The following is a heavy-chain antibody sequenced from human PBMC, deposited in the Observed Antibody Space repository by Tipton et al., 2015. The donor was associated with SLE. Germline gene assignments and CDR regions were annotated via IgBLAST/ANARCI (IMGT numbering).Heavy chain of an antibody. Sequence: LRLSCTVSGDYISNYYWSWLRLPPGKGLEWLGYIYYGETTLYNPSLESRATVSVDTSKNQLSLKLTSMTAADTALYFCARSYSYGVFDSWGQGTLVTVSS. J-gene: IGHJ4*02. CDR3: ARSYSYGVFDS. CDR1: GDYISNYY. D-gene: IGHD5-18*01. CDR2: IYYGETT. V-gene: IGHV4-59*01.